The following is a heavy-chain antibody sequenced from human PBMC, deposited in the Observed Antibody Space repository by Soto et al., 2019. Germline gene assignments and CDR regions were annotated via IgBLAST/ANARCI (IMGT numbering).Heavy chain of an antibody. CDR3: PRKNVLRYFDWLPYQTAYYYYGMDV. Sequence: PSETLSLTCAVSGYSISSGYYWSWIRQPPGKGLEWIGEINHSGSTNYNPSLKSRVTISVDTSKNQFSLKLSSVTAADTAVYYCPRKNVLRYFDWLPYQTAYYYYGMDVWGQGNTVTVSS. CDR2: INHSGST. D-gene: IGHD3-9*01. CDR1: GYSISSGYY. V-gene: IGHV4-34*01. J-gene: IGHJ6*02.